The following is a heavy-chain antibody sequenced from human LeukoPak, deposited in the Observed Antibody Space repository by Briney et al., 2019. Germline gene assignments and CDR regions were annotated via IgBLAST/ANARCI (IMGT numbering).Heavy chain of an antibody. Sequence: PSETLSLTCAVYGGSFSGYYWSWIRQPPGKGLEWIGEINHSGSTNYNPSLKSRVTISVDTSKNQFSLKLSSVTAADTAVYYCARDPAPLSSGWYYYYYYMDVWGKGTTVTVSS. CDR1: GGSFSGYY. CDR2: INHSGST. D-gene: IGHD6-19*01. CDR3: ARDPAPLSSGWYYYYYYMDV. V-gene: IGHV4-34*01. J-gene: IGHJ6*03.